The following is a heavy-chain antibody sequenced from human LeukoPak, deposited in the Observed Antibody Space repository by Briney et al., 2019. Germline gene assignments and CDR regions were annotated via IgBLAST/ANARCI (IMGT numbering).Heavy chain of an antibody. CDR1: GGSLSSYY. J-gene: IGHJ4*02. Sequence: SETLSLTCTVSGGSLSSYYWSWIRQPPGKGLEWIGYIYYSGSTNYNPSLKSRVTISVDTSKNQFSLKLRSVTAADTAVYYCARDHFGGSYFDYWSQGTLVTVSS. D-gene: IGHD4-23*01. CDR2: IYYSGST. V-gene: IGHV4-59*01. CDR3: ARDHFGGSYFDY.